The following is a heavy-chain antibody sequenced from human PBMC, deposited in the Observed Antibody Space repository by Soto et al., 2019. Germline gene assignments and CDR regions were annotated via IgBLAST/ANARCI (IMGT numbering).Heavy chain of an antibody. D-gene: IGHD2-21*02. V-gene: IGHV3-23*01. Sequence: EVQLLESGGGLVQPGGSLRLSCAASGFTFSSYAMSWVRQAPGKGLEWVSAISGSGGSTYYADSVKGRFTISRDNSKNTLHLQMNSLRAEDTAVYYCAKDRISKHIVVVTAGYDYWCQGTLITVSS. CDR2: ISGSGGST. J-gene: IGHJ4*02. CDR1: GFTFSSYA. CDR3: AKDRISKHIVVVTAGYDY.